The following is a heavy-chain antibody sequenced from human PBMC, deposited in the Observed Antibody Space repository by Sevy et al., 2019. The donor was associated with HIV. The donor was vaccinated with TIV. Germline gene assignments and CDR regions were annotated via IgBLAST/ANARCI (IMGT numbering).Heavy chain of an antibody. CDR3: ARDYSPYCGGDCYVFDY. CDR1: GFTFSSYA. D-gene: IGHD2-21*02. V-gene: IGHV3-30-3*01. Sequence: GGSLRLSCAASGFTFSSYAMHWVRQAPGKGLEWVAVISYDGSNKYYADSVKGRFTTSRDNSKNTLYLQMNSLRAEDTAVYYCARDYSPYCGGDCYVFDYWGQGTLVTVSS. CDR2: ISYDGSNK. J-gene: IGHJ4*02.